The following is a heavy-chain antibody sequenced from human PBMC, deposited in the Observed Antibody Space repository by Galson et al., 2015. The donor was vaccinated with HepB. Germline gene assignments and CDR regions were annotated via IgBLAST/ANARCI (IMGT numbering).Heavy chain of an antibody. D-gene: IGHD2-2*02. Sequence: SVKVSCKASGYTFTSYYLHWVRQAPGQHFEWMGIINPSGGSTNYAQKFQGRVTMTRDTSTSTVYMELSSLRSEDTAVYYCARGGYQLRYSLDWFDPWGQGTLVTVSS. CDR1: GYTFTSYY. J-gene: IGHJ5*02. CDR3: ARGGYQLRYSLDWFDP. CDR2: INPSGGST. V-gene: IGHV1-46*01.